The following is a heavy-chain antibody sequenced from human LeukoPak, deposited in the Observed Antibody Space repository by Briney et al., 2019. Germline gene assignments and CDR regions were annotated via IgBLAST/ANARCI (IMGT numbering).Heavy chain of an antibody. CDR2: INHSGST. V-gene: IGHV4-30-4*08. D-gene: IGHD3-3*01. CDR1: GGSISSGDYY. Sequence: SQTLSLTCTVSGGSISSGDYYWSWIRQPPGKGLEWIGEINHSGSTNYNPSLKSRVTISVDTSKNQFSLKLSSVTAADTAVYYCARGYYDFWSGYSKYFDYWGQGTLVTVSS. CDR3: ARGYYDFWSGYSKYFDY. J-gene: IGHJ4*02.